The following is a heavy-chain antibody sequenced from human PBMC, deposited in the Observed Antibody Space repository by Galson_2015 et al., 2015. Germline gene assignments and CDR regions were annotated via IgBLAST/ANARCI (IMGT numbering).Heavy chain of an antibody. CDR2: ISGSGGST. Sequence: SVRLSCAASGFTFSSYAMSWVRQAPGKGLEWVSTISGSGGSTYYADSVKGRFTISRDNSKNTLYLQMNSLRAEDTAMYFCTRWMDGESFPFDYWGQG. D-gene: IGHD4-17*01. CDR3: TRWMDGESFPFDY. V-gene: IGHV3-23*01. J-gene: IGHJ4*02. CDR1: GFTFSSYA.